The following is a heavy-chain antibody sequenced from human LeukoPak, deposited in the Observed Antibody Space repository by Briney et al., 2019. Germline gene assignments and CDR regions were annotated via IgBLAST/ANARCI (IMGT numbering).Heavy chain of an antibody. J-gene: IGHJ6*02. V-gene: IGHV1-69*01. CDR3: ARDLIVRGYSGYDVDYYYGMDV. D-gene: IGHD5-12*01. Sequence: SVKVSCKASGGTFSSYAISWVRQAPGQGLEWMGGIIPSFGKANYAQKFQGRVTITADESTSTAYMELSSLRSEDTAVYYCARDLIVRGYSGYDVDYYYGMDVWGQGTTVTVSS. CDR1: GGTFSSYA. CDR2: IIPSFGKA.